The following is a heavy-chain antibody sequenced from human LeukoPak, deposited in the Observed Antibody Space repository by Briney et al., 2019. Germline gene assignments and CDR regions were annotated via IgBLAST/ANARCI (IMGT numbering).Heavy chain of an antibody. J-gene: IGHJ6*03. Sequence: PSETLSLTCTVSGGSISSGDYYWSWIRQPPGKGLEWIGYIYYSGSTYYNPSLKSRVTISVDTSKNQFSLKLSSVTAADTAVYYCAREVIVVVPAAHPYYMDVWGKGTTVTVSS. V-gene: IGHV4-30-4*08. CDR2: IYYSGST. CDR1: GGSISSGDYY. CDR3: AREVIVVVPAAHPYYMDV. D-gene: IGHD2-2*01.